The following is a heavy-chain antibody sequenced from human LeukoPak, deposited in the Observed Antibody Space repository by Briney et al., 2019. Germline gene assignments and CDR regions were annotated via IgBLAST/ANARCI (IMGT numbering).Heavy chain of an antibody. D-gene: IGHD3-22*01. CDR3: AKTSSVVAYPPFDY. CDR2: ISYDGSNK. Sequence: GGSLRLSCAASGFTFSSYEMNWVRQAPGKGLEWVAVISYDGSNKYYADSVKGRFTISRDNSKNTLYLQMNSLRAEDTAVYYCAKTSSVVAYPPFDYWGQGTLVTVSS. J-gene: IGHJ4*02. CDR1: GFTFSSYE. V-gene: IGHV3-30*18.